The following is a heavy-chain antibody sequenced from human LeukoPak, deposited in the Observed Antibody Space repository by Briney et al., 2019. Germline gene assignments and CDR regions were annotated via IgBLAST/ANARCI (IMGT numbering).Heavy chain of an antibody. Sequence: PGASLRLSCAVSGGSISSHYWSWIRQPPGKGLEWIGYIYYSGSTNYNPSLKSRVTISVDTSRNQFSLKLSSVTAADSAVYYCARRTGYLNYYYYYYMDVWGKGTTVTVSS. D-gene: IGHD3/OR15-3a*01. J-gene: IGHJ6*03. CDR2: IYYSGST. V-gene: IGHV4-59*11. CDR3: ARRTGYLNYYYYYYMDV. CDR1: GGSISSHY.